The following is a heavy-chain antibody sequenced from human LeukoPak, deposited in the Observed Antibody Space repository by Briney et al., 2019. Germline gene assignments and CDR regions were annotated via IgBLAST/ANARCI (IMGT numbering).Heavy chain of an antibody. V-gene: IGHV3-21*01. D-gene: IGHD6-19*01. CDR2: ISSSSSYI. Sequence: GGSLRLSCAASGFTFSSYSMNWVRQAPGKGLEWVSSISSSSSYIYYADSVKGRFTISRDNAKNSLYLQMNSLRAEDTAVYYCARVVAVAGRAVDIWGQGTMVTVSS. J-gene: IGHJ3*02. CDR1: GFTFSSYS. CDR3: ARVVAVAGRAVDI.